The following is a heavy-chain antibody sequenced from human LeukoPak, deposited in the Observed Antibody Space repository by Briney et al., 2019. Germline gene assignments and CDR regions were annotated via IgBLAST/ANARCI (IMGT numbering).Heavy chain of an antibody. CDR1: GFTFSSYS. Sequence: GGSLRLSCAASGFTFSSYSMNWVRQAPGKGLEWVSSIGTSSSYIYYADSVKGRFTISRDNAKNSLYLQMNSLRAEDTAVYYCARDYFQQWLDRFGYYYYYYMDVWGKGTTVTVSS. D-gene: IGHD6-19*01. CDR3: ARDYFQQWLDRFGYYYYYYMDV. CDR2: IGTSSSYI. J-gene: IGHJ6*03. V-gene: IGHV3-21*01.